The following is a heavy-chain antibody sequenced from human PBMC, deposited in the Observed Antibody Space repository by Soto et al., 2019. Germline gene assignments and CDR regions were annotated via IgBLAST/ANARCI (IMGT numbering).Heavy chain of an antibody. CDR3: ASDSPSVPPDYWYFDL. CDR1: GGTFSNYA. CDR2: IIPIFGTA. D-gene: IGHD2-2*01. Sequence: QVQLVQSGAEVKKPGSSVKVSCKASGGTFSNYAISWVRQAPGQGLEWMGGIIPIFGTANYAQKFQGRVTLTADESTTTAYMELNSLRSEDTAVYYCASDSPSVPPDYWYFDLWVRGTLVTVSS. V-gene: IGHV1-69*01. J-gene: IGHJ2*01.